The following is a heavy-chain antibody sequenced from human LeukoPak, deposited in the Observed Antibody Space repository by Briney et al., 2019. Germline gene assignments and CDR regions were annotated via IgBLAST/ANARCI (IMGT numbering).Heavy chain of an antibody. CDR3: ARGDAKYSGSPDGAFDI. Sequence: GGSLRLSCAASGFTFSSYAMHWVRQAPGKGLEWVAVISYDGSNKYYADSVKGRFTISRDNSKNTLYLQMNSLRAEDTAVYYCARGDAKYSGSPDGAFDIWGQGTMVTVSS. CDR2: ISYDGSNK. CDR1: GFTFSSYA. J-gene: IGHJ3*02. D-gene: IGHD1-26*01. V-gene: IGHV3-30-3*01.